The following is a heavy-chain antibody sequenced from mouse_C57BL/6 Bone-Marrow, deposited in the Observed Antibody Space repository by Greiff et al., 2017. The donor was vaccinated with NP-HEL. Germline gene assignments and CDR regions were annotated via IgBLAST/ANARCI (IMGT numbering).Heavy chain of an antibody. D-gene: IGHD2-1*01. CDR3: TREGNYKD. CDR1: GYTFTDYE. V-gene: IGHV1-15*01. J-gene: IGHJ3*01. CDR2: IDPETGGT. Sequence: VKLQESGAELVRPGASVTLSCKASGYTFTDYEMHWVKQTPVHGLEWIGAIDPETGGTAYNQKFKGTAILTADKSASTAYMELRSLTSEDSAVYYCTREGNYKDWGQGTLVTVSA.